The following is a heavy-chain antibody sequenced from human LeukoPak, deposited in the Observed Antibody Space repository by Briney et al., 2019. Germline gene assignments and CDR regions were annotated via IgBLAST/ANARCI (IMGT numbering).Heavy chain of an antibody. D-gene: IGHD3-22*01. J-gene: IGHJ1*01. CDR1: GFTFSSYA. CDR3: TTDLSELDDSGYYAKYFHH. V-gene: IGHV3-15*01. CDR2: IKSKTDGGTI. Sequence: GGSLRLSCAASGFTFSSYAMSWVRQAPGKGLEWVGRIKSKTDGGTIDYAAPVKGRFTISRDDSKDTLFLQMNSLKTEDTAVYYCTTDLSELDDSGYYAKYFHHWGQGTLVSVSS.